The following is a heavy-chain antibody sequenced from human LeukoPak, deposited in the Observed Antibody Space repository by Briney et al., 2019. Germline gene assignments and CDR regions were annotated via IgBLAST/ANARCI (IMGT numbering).Heavy chain of an antibody. CDR2: INHSGST. Sequence: SETLSLTCAVYGGSFSGYYWSWIRQPPGKGLEWIGEINHSGSTNYNPSLKSRVTISVDTSKNQFSLKLSSVTAADTAVYYCARVYYYDSSGYPFDYWGQGTLVTVSS. CDR3: ARVYYYDSSGYPFDY. V-gene: IGHV4-34*01. J-gene: IGHJ4*02. CDR1: GGSFSGYY. D-gene: IGHD3-22*01.